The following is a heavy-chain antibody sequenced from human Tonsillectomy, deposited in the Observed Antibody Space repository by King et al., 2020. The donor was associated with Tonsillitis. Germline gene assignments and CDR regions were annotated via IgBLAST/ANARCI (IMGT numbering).Heavy chain of an antibody. CDR3: ARESGGYFDY. D-gene: IGHD3-10*01. CDR2: IDHSGST. V-gene: IGHV4-34*01. CDR1: GGSFSDHF. J-gene: IGHJ4*02. Sequence: VQLQQWGAGLLKPSETLSLTCAVYGGSFSDHFWSWIRQPPGKRLEWFWEIDHSGSTNYKPSLKSRVTISLDTSKNHFSLKLNSVTAADTAVYYCARESGGYFDYWGQGTLVTVSS.